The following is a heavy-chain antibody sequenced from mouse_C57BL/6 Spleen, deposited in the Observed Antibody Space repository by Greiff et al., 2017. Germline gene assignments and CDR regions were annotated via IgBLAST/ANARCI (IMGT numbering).Heavy chain of an antibody. D-gene: IGHD2-3*01. CDR1: GYTFTSYD. Sequence: VKVVESGPELVKPGASVKLSCKASGYTFTSYDINWVKQRPGQGLEWIGWIYPRDGSTKYNEKFTGKATLTVDTSSSPAYMELHSLTSEDSAVYFCARGGWLLRGRAMDYGGQGTSVTVSS. V-gene: IGHV1-85*01. CDR3: ARGGWLLRGRAMDY. CDR2: IYPRDGST. J-gene: IGHJ4*01.